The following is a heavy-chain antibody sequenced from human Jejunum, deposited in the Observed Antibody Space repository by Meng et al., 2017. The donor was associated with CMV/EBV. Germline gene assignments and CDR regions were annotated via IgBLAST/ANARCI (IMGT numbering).Heavy chain of an antibody. CDR3: AKAPHCRGGSCYSDWYFDL. Sequence: TFSSYGMSWVRQAPGKGLEWVSDISGTAGSTYYADSVKGRFTISRDNSRNTLYLQMNSLRADDTAIYYCAKAPHCRGGSCYSDWYFDLWGRGTLVTVSS. CDR1: TFSSYG. J-gene: IGHJ2*01. CDR2: ISGTAGST. V-gene: IGHV3-23*01. D-gene: IGHD2-15*01.